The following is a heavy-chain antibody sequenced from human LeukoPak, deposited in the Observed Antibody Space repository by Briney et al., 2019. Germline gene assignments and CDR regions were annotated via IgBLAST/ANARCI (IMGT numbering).Heavy chain of an antibody. D-gene: IGHD5-18*01. Sequence: PSETLSLTCTVSGGSISSHFWSWIRLPPGKGLEWIGYIYYTGATYYNPSLKSRVTISLDPSKNQFSLKLSSVTAADAAVYYCARAGYSYGTGYYFDYWGQGALVTVSS. J-gene: IGHJ4*02. V-gene: IGHV4-59*11. CDR3: ARAGYSYGTGYYFDY. CDR1: GGSISSHF. CDR2: IYYTGAT.